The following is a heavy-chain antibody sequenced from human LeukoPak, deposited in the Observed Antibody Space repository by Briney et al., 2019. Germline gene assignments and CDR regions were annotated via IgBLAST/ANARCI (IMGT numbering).Heavy chain of an antibody. CDR2: IYYSGSA. CDR1: GGSIGSYY. J-gene: IGHJ3*02. CDR3: ARSNDILTGDDAFDI. V-gene: IGHV4-59*01. Sequence: SETLSLTCTVSGGSIGSYYWNWIRQPPGKGLEWIGYIYYSGSANYNPSLKSRVTISVDTSKNQFSLKLSSVTAADTAVYYCARSNDILTGDDAFDIWGQGTMVTVSS. D-gene: IGHD3-9*01.